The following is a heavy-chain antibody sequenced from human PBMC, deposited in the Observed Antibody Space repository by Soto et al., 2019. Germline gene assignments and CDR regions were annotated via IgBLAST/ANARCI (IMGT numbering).Heavy chain of an antibody. D-gene: IGHD6-19*01. Sequence: ASVKVSCKASGYTFTSYDINWVRQATGQGLEWMGWMNPNSGNTGYEQKFQGRVTMTRNTSISTAYMELSSLRSEDTAVYYCARVMRQWLVSLNWFDPWGQGTLVTVSS. V-gene: IGHV1-8*01. CDR1: GYTFTSYD. J-gene: IGHJ5*02. CDR2: MNPNSGNT. CDR3: ARVMRQWLVSLNWFDP.